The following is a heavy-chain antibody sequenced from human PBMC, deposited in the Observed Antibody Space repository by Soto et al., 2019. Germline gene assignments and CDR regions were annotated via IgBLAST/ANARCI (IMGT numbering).Heavy chain of an antibody. CDR1: GFSLSTRDVG. V-gene: IGHV2-5*02. Sequence: QITLNESGPTLVKPTQTLTLTCTFSGFSLSTRDVGVGWIRQPPGEALEWLGVVYWDDSKTYSPSLESRLTITKDTSKNQGVLRMTKMAPVDPTTYFRAHCRGGVASFWGQGTLVTVSS. D-gene: IGHD2-2*01. J-gene: IGHJ4*02. CDR2: VYWDDSK. CDR3: AHCRGGVASF.